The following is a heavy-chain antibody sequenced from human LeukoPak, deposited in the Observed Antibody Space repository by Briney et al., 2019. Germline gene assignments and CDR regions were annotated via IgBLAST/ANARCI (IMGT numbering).Heavy chain of an antibody. CDR3: AKDLGSSWDADYYYGMDV. CDR2: FDREDGRT. V-gene: IGHV1-24*01. CDR1: GYTLSEVS. D-gene: IGHD6-13*01. Sequence: VASVEVSCKVSGYTLSEVSMHWVRQAPGKGLEWMGGFDREDGRTIYAQNFPGRLTMTEDTSTDTAYMGLSSLRSEDTAVYYCAKDLGSSWDADYYYGMDVWGQGTTVTVSS. J-gene: IGHJ6*02.